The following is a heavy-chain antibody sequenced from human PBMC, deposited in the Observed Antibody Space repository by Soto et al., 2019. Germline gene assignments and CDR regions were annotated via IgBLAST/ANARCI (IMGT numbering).Heavy chain of an antibody. CDR3: SYDTFGEKEF. D-gene: IGHD3-9*01. Sequence: EVQLVESGGDLVQPGGSLRLSCAASGYTFSHYWMHWVRQAPGKGLVLVSRVNPDGTITTYADSVEGRFTISRDNAKNTLYLHMNSLGVEDTALCSCSYDTFGEKEFCGQGTAVTVSS. CDR2: VNPDGTIT. V-gene: IGHV3-74*01. CDR1: GYTFSHYW. J-gene: IGHJ4*02.